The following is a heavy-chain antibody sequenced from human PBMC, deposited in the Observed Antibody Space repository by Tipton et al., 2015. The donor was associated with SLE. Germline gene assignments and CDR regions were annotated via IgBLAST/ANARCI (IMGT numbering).Heavy chain of an antibody. CDR3: ARSRDKATDSFDV. V-gene: IGHV4-31*03. J-gene: IGHJ3*01. D-gene: IGHD5-24*01. Sequence: TLSLTCSVSGVSISSGGYYWSWIRQHPGKGLEWIGFIYYSGNTFYNPSLKSRLTISVDTSQNQFSLKLSSVTAADTAVYYCARSRDKATDSFDVWGQGTMVTVSS. CDR1: GVSISSGGYY. CDR2: IYYSGNT.